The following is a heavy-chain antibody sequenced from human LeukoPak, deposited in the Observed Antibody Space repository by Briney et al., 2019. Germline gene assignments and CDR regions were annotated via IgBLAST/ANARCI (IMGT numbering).Heavy chain of an antibody. CDR2: INSDGSST. V-gene: IGHV3-74*01. CDR3: ARDSGYSSSFDAFDI. J-gene: IGHJ3*02. CDR1: GFTVSSYA. Sequence: GGSLRLSCAASGFTVSSYAMSWVRQAPGKGLVWVSRINSDGSSTSYADSVKGRFTISRDNAKNTLYLQMNSLRAEDTAVYYCARDSGYSSSFDAFDIWGHGTMVTVSS. D-gene: IGHD6-6*01.